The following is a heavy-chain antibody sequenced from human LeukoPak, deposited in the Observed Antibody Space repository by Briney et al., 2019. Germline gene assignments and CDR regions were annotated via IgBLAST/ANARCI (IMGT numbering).Heavy chain of an antibody. CDR3: AKDAYNRISFDD. Sequence: GGSLRLFCGSSGFTLTTYPVSGARQAPGRGLEGVTTVTGTCYTTHCADSVGGRFTISRHTSKNILYLDMSSERAGHTAVYLFAKDAYNRISFDDWGQGTLVAVSS. V-gene: IGHV3-23*01. CDR1: GFTLTTYP. J-gene: IGHJ4*02. CDR2: VTGTCYTT. D-gene: IGHD3-16*01.